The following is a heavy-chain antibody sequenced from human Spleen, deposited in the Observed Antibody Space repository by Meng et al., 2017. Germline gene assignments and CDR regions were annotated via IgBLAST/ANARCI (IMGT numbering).Heavy chain of an antibody. CDR3: TRGAATAVDY. V-gene: IGHV1-3*01. CDR2: INAVNGNT. D-gene: IGHD2-15*01. J-gene: IGHJ4*02. CDR1: GYTFTTYT. Sequence: QVQLVQSGAEVKKPGASVKVSCKASGYTFTTYTTHWVRQAPGQRLEWMGWINAVNGNTKYSQKFQGRVTISRDTSASTAYMELSSLRSEDTALYYCTRGAATAVDYWGQGTLVTVSS.